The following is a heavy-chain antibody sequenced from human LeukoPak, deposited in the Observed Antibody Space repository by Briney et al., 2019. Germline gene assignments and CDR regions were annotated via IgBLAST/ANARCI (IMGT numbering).Heavy chain of an antibody. J-gene: IGHJ4*02. D-gene: IGHD2-15*01. CDR1: GFTFSSYA. V-gene: IGHV3-23*01. CDR3: AKVGGSRDIVVVVAVTFDY. CDR2: ISGSGDST. Sequence: GGSLRLPCAASGFTFSSYAMSWVRQAPGKGLEWVSTISGSGDSTYYADSVKGRFTISRDNSKNTLYLQMNSLRAEDTAVYYCAKVGGSRDIVVVVAVTFDYWGQGTLVTVSS.